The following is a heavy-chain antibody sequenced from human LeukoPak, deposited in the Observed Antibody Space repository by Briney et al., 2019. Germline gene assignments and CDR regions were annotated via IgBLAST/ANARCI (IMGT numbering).Heavy chain of an antibody. CDR3: ARAPFCSSVSCYRTNNWLDP. CDR2: ISGNNDNT. J-gene: IGHJ5*02. D-gene: IGHD2-2*01. Sequence: GASVKVSCKTSGYTFTRYGVSWVRQAPGQGLEWVGWISGNNDNTNYAQRVQDRITMTTDTSTSTAYMELRSLRSDDTAVYYCARAPFCSSVSCYRTNNWLDPWGQGTLVAVSS. V-gene: IGHV1-18*01. CDR1: GYTFTRYG.